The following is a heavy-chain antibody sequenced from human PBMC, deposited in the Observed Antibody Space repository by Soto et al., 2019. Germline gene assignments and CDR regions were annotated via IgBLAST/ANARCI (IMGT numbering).Heavy chain of an antibody. Sequence: LRLSCAASGFTFDDYAMHWVRQAPGKGLEWVSGISWNSGSIGYADSVKGRFTISRDNAKNSLYLQMNSLRAEDTALYYCAKDGGGSYHSWFDPWGQGTLVTVS. V-gene: IGHV3-9*01. CDR1: GFTFDDYA. D-gene: IGHD2-15*01. CDR2: ISWNSGSI. CDR3: AKDGGGSYHSWFDP. J-gene: IGHJ5*02.